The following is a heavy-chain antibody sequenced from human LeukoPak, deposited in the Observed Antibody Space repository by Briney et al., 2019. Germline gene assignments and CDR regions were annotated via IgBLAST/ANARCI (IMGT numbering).Heavy chain of an antibody. D-gene: IGHD2/OR15-2a*01. CDR3: VGHHPRNTVDS. CDR1: GGSISSYY. Sequence: SETLSLTCTVSGGSISSYYWSWIRQPPGKGLEWIAYISDIGSINYNPSLKSRVTISLDTSKNQFSLKLSSVTAADTAAYYCVGHHPRNTVDSWGQGTLVTVSS. V-gene: IGHV4-59*08. CDR2: ISDIGSI. J-gene: IGHJ4*02.